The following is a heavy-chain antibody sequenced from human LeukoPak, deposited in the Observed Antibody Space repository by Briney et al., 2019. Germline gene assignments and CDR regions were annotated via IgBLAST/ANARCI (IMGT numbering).Heavy chain of an antibody. D-gene: IGHD3/OR15-3a*01. J-gene: IGHJ4*02. V-gene: IGHV3-7*04. CDR2: IKQDGSEK. Sequence: GGSLRLSCAASGFTFSSYWMSWARRAPGKGREGVANIKQDGSEKYYVDSVKGRLTISRDNAKNSLYLQMNSLRAEDTAVYYCARGFGLKIDYWGQGTLVTVSS. CDR1: GFTFSSYW. CDR3: ARGFGLKIDY.